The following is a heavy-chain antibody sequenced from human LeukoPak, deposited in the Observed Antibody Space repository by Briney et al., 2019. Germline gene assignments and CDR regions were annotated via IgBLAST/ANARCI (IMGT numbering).Heavy chain of an antibody. CDR1: GGSISSSSYY. Sequence: SETLSLTCTVSGGSISSSSYYWGWIRQPPGKGQEWIGSIYYSGSTYYNPSLKSRVTISVDTSKNQFSLKLSSVTAADTAVYYCASLKTYYGSGSYYMDYYYYMDVWGKGTTVTVSS. V-gene: IGHV4-39*07. CDR2: IYYSGST. J-gene: IGHJ6*03. CDR3: ASLKTYYGSGSYYMDYYYYMDV. D-gene: IGHD3-10*01.